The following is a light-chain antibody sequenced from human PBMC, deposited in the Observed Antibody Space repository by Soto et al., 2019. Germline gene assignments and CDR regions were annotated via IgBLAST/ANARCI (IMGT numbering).Light chain of an antibody. CDR3: QQYGSSPLT. CDR2: GAS. CDR1: QSVSSSY. Sequence: EIVLTQSPGTLSLSPGEGATLSCRASQSVSSSYLAWYQHKPGQAPRLLIYGASTRATGIPDRFSGSGSGTDFTLTISRLEPEDFAVYYCQQYGSSPLTFGQGTRLEI. J-gene: IGKJ5*01. V-gene: IGKV3-20*01.